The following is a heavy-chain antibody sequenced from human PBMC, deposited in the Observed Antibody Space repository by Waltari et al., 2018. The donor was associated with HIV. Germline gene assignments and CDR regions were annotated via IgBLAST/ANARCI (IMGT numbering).Heavy chain of an antibody. J-gene: IGHJ4*02. CDR1: GFSFGDYS. CDR3: TKAVAGFYYFDY. Sequence: EVQLVESGGGLVQPGRSLRLSGGASGFSFGDYSMSWVRQAPGKGLEWVGFIRSKTYGGTTEYAASVKGRFTISRDDSKSIAYLQMNSLKTEDTAVYYCTKAVAGFYYFDYWGQGTQVTVSS. CDR2: IRSKTYGGTT. D-gene: IGHD6-19*01. V-gene: IGHV3-49*04.